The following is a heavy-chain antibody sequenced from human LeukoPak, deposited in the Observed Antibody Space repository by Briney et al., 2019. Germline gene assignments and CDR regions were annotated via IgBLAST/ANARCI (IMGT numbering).Heavy chain of an antibody. Sequence: SGGSLRLSCAASGFTFSDYYMSWIRQAPGKGLEWVSYISSSGSTIYYADSVKGRFTISRDNAKNSLYLQMNSLRAEDTAVYYCARDPQDIAAAYPGDGMDVWGQGTTVTVSS. V-gene: IGHV3-11*01. CDR3: ARDPQDIAAAYPGDGMDV. CDR1: GFTFSDYY. J-gene: IGHJ6*02. CDR2: ISSSGSTI. D-gene: IGHD6-13*01.